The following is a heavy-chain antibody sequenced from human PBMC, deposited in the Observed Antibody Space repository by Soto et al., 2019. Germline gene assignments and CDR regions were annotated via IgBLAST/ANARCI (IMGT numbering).Heavy chain of an antibody. CDR3: ATLSHYDIYP. CDR1: GFTFSSYS. Sequence: EVQLVESWGGLVKPGGSLRLSCAASGFTFSSYSMNWVRQAQGQGLEWVSSISSSSSYICYADSVKGRFTISRDNAKNSLYLPTNNLRAEDTAVYYCATLSHYDIYPWGQGTLVTVSS. CDR2: ISSSSSYI. D-gene: IGHD3-9*01. V-gene: IGHV3-21*01. J-gene: IGHJ4*01.